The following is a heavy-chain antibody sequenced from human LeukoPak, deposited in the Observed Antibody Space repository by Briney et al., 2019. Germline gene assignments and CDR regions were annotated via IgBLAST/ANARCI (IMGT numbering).Heavy chain of an antibody. CDR1: GFTFSASA. V-gene: IGHV3-23*01. J-gene: IGHJ4*02. CDR3: AKWSGYPRCY. Sequence: GGSLRLSSAASGFTFSASAMSWVPQAPGKGLEWVSAISGSGGSTYYADSLKGRCTISRDNTKNTLYLQMNRLRAEDTGVYYFAKWSGYPRCYWGQGTLVTVSS. CDR2: ISGSGGST. D-gene: IGHD3-3*01.